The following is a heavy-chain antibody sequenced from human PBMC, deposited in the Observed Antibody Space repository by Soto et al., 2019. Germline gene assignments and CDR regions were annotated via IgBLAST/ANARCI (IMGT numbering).Heavy chain of an antibody. Sequence: PXETLSLTCAVSGGSISSGGYSWSWIRQPPGKGLEWIGYIYHSGSTYYNPSLKSRVTISVDRSKNQFSLKLSSVTAADTAVYYCARAKYDYVWGSYRPFYWYFDLWGRGTLVTVSS. J-gene: IGHJ2*01. V-gene: IGHV4-30-2*01. CDR3: ARAKYDYVWGSYRPFYWYFDL. CDR1: GGSISSGGYS. D-gene: IGHD3-16*02. CDR2: IYHSGST.